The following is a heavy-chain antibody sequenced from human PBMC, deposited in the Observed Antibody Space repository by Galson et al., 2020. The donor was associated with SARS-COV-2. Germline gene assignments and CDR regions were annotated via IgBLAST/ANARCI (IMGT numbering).Heavy chain of an antibody. CDR2: INHGGNT. CDR3: ARGLGEPRQCYYFYMDV. D-gene: IGHD1-26*01. CDR1: GGSISGYY. Sequence: SETLSLTCTLSGGSISGYYWSWIRQPPGKGLEWIGEINHGGNTNYSPSLKSRVTISVDTSKNQYSLKLSSVTAADTAVYYCARGLGEPRQCYYFYMDVWGKGTTVTVSS. J-gene: IGHJ6*03. V-gene: IGHV4-34*01.